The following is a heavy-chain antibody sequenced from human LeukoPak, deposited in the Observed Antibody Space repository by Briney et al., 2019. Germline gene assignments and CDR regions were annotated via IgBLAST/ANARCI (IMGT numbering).Heavy chain of an antibody. Sequence: SETLSLTCTVSGGSITSSTYYWGWIRQPPGKGLEWIGSIYYSGSTFYEPSLKSRVTVSVDTSKNQFSLKLSSVTAADTAVYYCARGGNWNYPYWGQGTLVTVSS. CDR1: GGSITSSTYY. CDR2: IYYSGST. D-gene: IGHD1-7*01. V-gene: IGHV4-39*01. CDR3: ARGGNWNYPY. J-gene: IGHJ4*02.